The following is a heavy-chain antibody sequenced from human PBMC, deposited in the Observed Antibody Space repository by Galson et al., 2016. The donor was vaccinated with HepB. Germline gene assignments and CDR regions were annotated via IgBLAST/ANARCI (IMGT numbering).Heavy chain of an antibody. CDR3: ARHPGYSSRGNDY. J-gene: IGHJ4*02. D-gene: IGHD6-13*01. V-gene: IGHV4-59*08. Sequence: ETLSLTCTVSGDSISTYYWYWIRQPPGKGLEWIGFFDYSGTTLYNPSLKSRVTISGDTSKNQFSLRLSSVTPADTAVYYCARHPGYSSRGNDYWGQGTLVTVSS. CDR2: FDYSGTT. CDR1: GDSISTYY.